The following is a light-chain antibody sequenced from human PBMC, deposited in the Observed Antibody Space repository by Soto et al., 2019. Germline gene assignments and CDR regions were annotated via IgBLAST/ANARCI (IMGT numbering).Light chain of an antibody. V-gene: IGLV3-27*01. Sequence: SYELTQPSSVSVAPGQTARITCSGAVLAKKYARWFQQKPGQAPVLLIYNDSERPSGIPERFSGSTLGSTVTLTISGAQVEDEADYYCYSAAGINLVVFGGGTQLTVL. CDR1: VLAKKY. CDR2: NDS. CDR3: YSAAGINLVV. J-gene: IGLJ2*01.